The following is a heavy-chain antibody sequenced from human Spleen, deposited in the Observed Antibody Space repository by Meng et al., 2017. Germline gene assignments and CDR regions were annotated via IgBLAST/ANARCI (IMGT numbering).Heavy chain of an antibody. J-gene: IGHJ4*02. CDR1: GFTFKTYA. Sequence: GESLKISCAASGFTFKTYAMSWVRQAPGKGLEWVPGISGVGGSTYYADSVKGRFTISRDNSRNTLYLQMNSLRAEDTAVYYCARDLIEGLLSPFDYWGQGTLVTVSS. CDR2: ISGVGGST. V-gene: IGHV3-23*01. D-gene: IGHD2/OR15-2a*01. CDR3: ARDLIEGLLSPFDY.